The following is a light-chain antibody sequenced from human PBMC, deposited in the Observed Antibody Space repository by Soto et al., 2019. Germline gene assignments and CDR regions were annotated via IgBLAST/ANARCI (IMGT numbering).Light chain of an antibody. CDR3: QQYNNWPWT. J-gene: IGKJ1*01. CDR2: GAS. CDR1: RSISDT. V-gene: IGKV3-15*01. Sequence: EIVMTQSPGTLSVSPGERVTLSCTASRSISDTLAWYQQKPGQAPRLLIHGASTRATGFPARFSGSGSGTDFTLTISSLQSEDFAVYYCQQYNNWPWTFGQGTKVDIK.